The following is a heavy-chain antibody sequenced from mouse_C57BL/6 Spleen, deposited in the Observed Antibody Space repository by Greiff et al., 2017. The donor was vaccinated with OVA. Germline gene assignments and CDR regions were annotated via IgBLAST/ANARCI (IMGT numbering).Heavy chain of an antibody. J-gene: IGHJ2*01. Sequence: VQLQQPGTELVKPGASVKLSCKASGYTFTSYWMQWVKQSHGPGLEWIGNFNPSNGGTNYNEKFKGKATLTVDKSSSTANMQLSSLTSEDSAVYYCARFPFWGWGKGATRTVA. CDR3: ARFPFWG. V-gene: IGHV1-53*01. CDR2: FNPSNGGT. CDR1: GYTFTSYW.